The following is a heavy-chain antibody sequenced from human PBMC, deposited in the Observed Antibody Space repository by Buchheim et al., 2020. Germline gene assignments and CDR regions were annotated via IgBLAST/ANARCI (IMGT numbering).Heavy chain of an antibody. D-gene: IGHD2-21*02. V-gene: IGHV1-46*01. CDR1: GYTFTSYY. CDR3: ARDPGGDATPNYFDY. CDR2: INPSGGST. J-gene: IGHJ4*02. Sequence: QVQLVQSGAEVKKPGASVKVSCKASGYTFTSYYMHWVRQAPGQGLEWMGIINPSGGSTSYAQKFQGKVTMTRDKSTRTVHMELSSLRSEDTAVYYCARDPGGDATPNYFDYWGQGTL.